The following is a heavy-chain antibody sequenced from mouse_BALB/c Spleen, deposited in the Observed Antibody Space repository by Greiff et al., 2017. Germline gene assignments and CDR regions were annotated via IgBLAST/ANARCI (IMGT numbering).Heavy chain of an antibody. CDR3: ARRDYYFDY. J-gene: IGHJ2*01. Sequence: EVQLVESGGGLVKPGGSLKLSCAASGFTFSSYAMSWVRQTPEKRLEWVATISSGGSYTYYPDSVKGRFTISRDNAKNTLYLQMSSLRSEDTAMYSCARRDYYFDYWGQGTTLTVSS. CDR2: ISSGGSYT. V-gene: IGHV5-9-3*01. CDR1: GFTFSSYA.